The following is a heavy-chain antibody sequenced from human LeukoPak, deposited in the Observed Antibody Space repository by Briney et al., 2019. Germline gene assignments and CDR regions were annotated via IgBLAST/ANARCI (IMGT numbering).Heavy chain of an antibody. Sequence: GGSLRLSCVASGFTFGKYWMSWVRQAPGKGLEWVANIKLDGSEKNYVDSMKGRFTISRDNTKNSLYLQMNSLRVEDTAVFYCARDQYDTWSRRGNFDSWGQGTLVIVSS. CDR3: ARDQYDTWSRRGNFDS. CDR1: GFTFGKYW. D-gene: IGHD3-3*01. J-gene: IGHJ4*02. CDR2: IKLDGSEK. V-gene: IGHV3-7*03.